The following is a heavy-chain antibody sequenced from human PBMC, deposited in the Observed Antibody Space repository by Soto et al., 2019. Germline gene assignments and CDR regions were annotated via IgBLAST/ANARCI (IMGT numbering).Heavy chain of an antibody. J-gene: IGHJ4*02. CDR3: ASRYCSGGSCSGPFDY. D-gene: IGHD2-15*01. CDR2: IWFDGSNK. CDR1: GFTFSSYG. Sequence: GGSRRLSCAAFGFTFSSYGMHWVRQAPGKGLEWVAVIWFDGSNKYYADSVKGRFTISRDNSKNTLYLQMNSLRAEDTAVYYCASRYCSGGSCSGPFDYWGQGTLVTVSS. V-gene: IGHV3-33*01.